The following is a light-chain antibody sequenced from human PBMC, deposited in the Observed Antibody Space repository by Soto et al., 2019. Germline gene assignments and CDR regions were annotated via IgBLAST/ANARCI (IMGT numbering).Light chain of an antibody. CDR1: SSDVGGYDY. CDR2: EVT. CDR3: SSYTGGNPSYV. V-gene: IGLV2-8*01. Sequence: RPSASGSPGQSVTISCTGTSSDVGGYDYVSWYQQHPGKAPKLMIYEVTIRPSGVSDRFSGSKSGNTASLTVSGLQAEDEADYYCSSYTGGNPSYVFGTGTKVTVL. J-gene: IGLJ1*01.